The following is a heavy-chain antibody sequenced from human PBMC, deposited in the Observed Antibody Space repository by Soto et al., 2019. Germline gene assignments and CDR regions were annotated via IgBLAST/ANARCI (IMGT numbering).Heavy chain of an antibody. V-gene: IGHV1-69*01. Sequence: QVQLVQSGAEVKKPGSSVKVACKASGGTFSSYAISWVRQAPGQGLEWMGGIIPIFGTANYAQKFQGRVTITADESTSTDYMELSSLRSEDTAVYYCAREGASGSHIGYWGQGTLVTVSS. CDR1: GGTFSSYA. CDR3: AREGASGSHIGY. D-gene: IGHD3-22*01. CDR2: IIPIFGTA. J-gene: IGHJ4*02.